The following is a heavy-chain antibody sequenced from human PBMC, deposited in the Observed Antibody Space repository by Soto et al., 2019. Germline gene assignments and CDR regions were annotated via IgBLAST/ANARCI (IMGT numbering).Heavy chain of an antibody. CDR2: FSGRDATT. V-gene: IGHV3-23*01. CDR1: GFPFSSYT. CDR3: AKDEGAAVESPGD. Sequence: EVQLSESGGGLIQPGGSLRLSCVASGFPFSSYTMSWVRQAPGKGLEWVSSFSGRDATTYYADSVKGRFTISRDNTNSHLYLQMNSLGSDDTALYYCAKDEGAAVESPGDWGQGTLVTVSS. D-gene: IGHD6-13*01. J-gene: IGHJ4*02.